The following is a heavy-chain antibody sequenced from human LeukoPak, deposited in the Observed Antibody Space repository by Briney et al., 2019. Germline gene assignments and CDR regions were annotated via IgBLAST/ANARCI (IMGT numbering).Heavy chain of an antibody. Sequence: ASVKVSCKASGYTFTSYAIHWVRQAPGQGLEWMGIINPSGGSTSYAQKFQGRVTMTRDTSINTAYMELSGLRSDDTAVFYCARVSSNWDTYFHYWGQGSLVTVSS. CDR1: GYTFTSYA. J-gene: IGHJ4*02. CDR3: ARVSSNWDTYFHY. D-gene: IGHD7-27*01. V-gene: IGHV1-46*01. CDR2: INPSGGST.